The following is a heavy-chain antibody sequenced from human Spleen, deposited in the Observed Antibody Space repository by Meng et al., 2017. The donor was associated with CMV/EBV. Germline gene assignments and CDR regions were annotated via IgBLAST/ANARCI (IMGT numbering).Heavy chain of an antibody. Sequence: VSGGSISSSNWWSWVRQPPGKGLEWIGEIYHSGSTNYNPSLKSRVTISVDKSKNQFSLKLSSVTAADTAVYYCARLGYSYGSYYFDYWGQGTLVTVSS. CDR2: IYHSGST. CDR3: ARLGYSYGSYYFDY. CDR1: GGSISSSNW. V-gene: IGHV4-4*02. D-gene: IGHD5-18*01. J-gene: IGHJ4*02.